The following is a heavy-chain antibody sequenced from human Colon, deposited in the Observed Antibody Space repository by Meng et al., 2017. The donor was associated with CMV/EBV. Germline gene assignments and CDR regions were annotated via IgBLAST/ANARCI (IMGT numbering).Heavy chain of an antibody. D-gene: IGHD2-21*02. J-gene: IGHJ4*02. CDR3: AKEFVLVTHLDH. V-gene: IGHV3-30*02. CDR2: IRYDGTKA. CDR1: GFTFNTFG. Sequence: GESLKISCSASGFTFNTFGMHWVRQAPGKGLEWVAFIRYDGTKADYADSVTGRFTISRDNAKSSLHLQMTSLRSEDSAVYFCAKEFVLVTHLDHWGQGTLVTVSS.